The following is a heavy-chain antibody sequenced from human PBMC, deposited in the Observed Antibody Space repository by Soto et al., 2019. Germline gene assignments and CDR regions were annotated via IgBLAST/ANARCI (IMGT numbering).Heavy chain of an antibody. CDR1: GFTFSSHA. D-gene: IGHD3-16*01. Sequence: EVQLVESGGGLVQPGGSLRLSCAVSGFTFSSHAMNWVRQAPGKGLEWVAYIHSIRSIIYYADSVKGRFTISRDNAKNSLYLQLDSLTDEDTAVYYCARDARNADYEYWGQGTLVTVSS. CDR2: IHSIRSII. CDR3: ARDARNADYEY. V-gene: IGHV3-48*02. J-gene: IGHJ4*02.